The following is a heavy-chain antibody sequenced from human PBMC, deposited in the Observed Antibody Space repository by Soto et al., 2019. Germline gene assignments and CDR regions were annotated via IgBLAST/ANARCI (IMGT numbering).Heavy chain of an antibody. D-gene: IGHD6-13*01. CDR3: AKARAAGTVEYYFDY. Sequence: GGSLRLSCAASGFTFSSYAMSWVRQAPGKGLEWVSAISGSGGSTYYADSVKGRFTISRDNSKNTLYLQMNSLRAEDTAVYYCAKARAAGTVEYYFDYWGQGTLVTVSS. CDR2: ISGSGGST. J-gene: IGHJ4*02. CDR1: GFTFSSYA. V-gene: IGHV3-23*01.